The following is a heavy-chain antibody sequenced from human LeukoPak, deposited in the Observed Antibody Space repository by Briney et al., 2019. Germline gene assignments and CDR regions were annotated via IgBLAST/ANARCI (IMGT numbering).Heavy chain of an antibody. J-gene: IGHJ4*02. CDR2: IKSKANGETT. Sequence: GGSLKLSCSASGFAFSDAWMGWVRQAPGKGLEWVGRIKSKANGETTHFAAPVKGRFTISRDDSKNTLYLQMNGLKTEDTAVYYCAWGGDYFDFWGRGTLVTVSS. V-gene: IGHV3-15*01. CDR3: AWGGDYFDF. D-gene: IGHD3-16*01. CDR1: GFAFSDAW.